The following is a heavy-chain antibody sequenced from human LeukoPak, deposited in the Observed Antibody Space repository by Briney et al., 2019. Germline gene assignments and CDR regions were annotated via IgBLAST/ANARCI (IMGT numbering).Heavy chain of an antibody. CDR3: ARDIRGNWDDGPLT. D-gene: IGHD1-20*01. V-gene: IGHV3-21*01. CDR2: ISSSSSYI. J-gene: IGHJ5*02. Sequence: PGGSLRLSCAASGFTFSSYSMNWVRQAPGKGLEWVSSISSSSSYIYYADSVKGRFTISRDNAKNSLYLQMNSLRAEDTAIYYCARDIRGNWDDGPLTWGQGALVTVSS. CDR1: GFTFSSYS.